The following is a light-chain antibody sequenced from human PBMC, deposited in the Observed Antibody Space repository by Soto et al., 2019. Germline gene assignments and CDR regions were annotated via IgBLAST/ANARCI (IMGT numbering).Light chain of an antibody. V-gene: IGKV3D-15*01. Sequence: EIVLTQSPATLSLSPGERATISFRASQSVSSNYLAWYQQKPGQAPRLLMYDASSRATGIPDRFSGSGSGSEFTLTISGLQSEDFAVYYCQQYNDRPPITFGQGTRLEI. CDR3: QQYNDRPPIT. CDR1: QSVSSN. J-gene: IGKJ5*01. CDR2: DAS.